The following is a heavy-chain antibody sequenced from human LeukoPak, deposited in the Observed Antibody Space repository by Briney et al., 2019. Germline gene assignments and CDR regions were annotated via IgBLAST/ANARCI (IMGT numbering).Heavy chain of an antibody. V-gene: IGHV1-2*02. CDR2: INPNSGGT. D-gene: IGHD4-17*01. CDR1: GYTFTNYD. J-gene: IGHJ4*02. Sequence: ASVKVSCKASGYTFTNYDFIWVRQAPGQGLEWMGWINPNSGGTNYAQKFQGRVTMTRDTSISTAYMELSRLRSDDTAVYYCAPGPYGDLCVGYWGQGTLVTVSS. CDR3: APGPYGDLCVGY.